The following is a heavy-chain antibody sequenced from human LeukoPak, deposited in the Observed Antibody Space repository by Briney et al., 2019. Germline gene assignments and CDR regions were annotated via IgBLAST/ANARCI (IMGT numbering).Heavy chain of an antibody. Sequence: SETLSLTCAVSGYSISSGYYWGWIRQPPGKGLEWIGSIYHSGSTYYNPSLKSRVTISVDTSKNQFSLKLSSVTAADTAVYYCARGPRWEPPLGYWGQGTLVTVPS. CDR1: GYSISSGYY. D-gene: IGHD1-14*01. CDR2: IYHSGST. J-gene: IGHJ4*02. V-gene: IGHV4-38-2*01. CDR3: ARGPRWEPPLGY.